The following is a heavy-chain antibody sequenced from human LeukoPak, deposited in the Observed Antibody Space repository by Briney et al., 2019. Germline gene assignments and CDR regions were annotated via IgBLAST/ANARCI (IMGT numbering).Heavy chain of an antibody. J-gene: IGHJ6*02. CDR2: IYYSGST. CDR3: ATPGGGYYYGMDV. Sequence: SETLSLTCTVSGGSVSSGSYYWSWIRQPPGKGLEWIGYIYYSGSTNYNPSLKSRVTISVDTSKNQFSLKLSSVTAADTAVYYCATPGGGYYYGMDVWGQGTTVTVSS. V-gene: IGHV4-61*01. CDR1: GGSVSSGSYY. D-gene: IGHD4-23*01.